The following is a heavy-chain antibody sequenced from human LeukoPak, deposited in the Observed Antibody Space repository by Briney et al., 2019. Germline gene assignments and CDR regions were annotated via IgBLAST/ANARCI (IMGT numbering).Heavy chain of an antibody. D-gene: IGHD2-2*01. CDR2: IGTSGNT. CDR3: GKDYLGAFSCLES. Sequence: GGSLRLSCSASGFIFNYYALHWVRQAPGRGPEPVSVIGTSGNTFYTDSVKGRFIISRDNSKNMVHLQMNSLRPEDTGVYYCGKDYLGAFSCLESWGQGTLVVVSS. V-gene: IGHV3-64D*06. J-gene: IGHJ4*02. CDR1: GFIFNYYA.